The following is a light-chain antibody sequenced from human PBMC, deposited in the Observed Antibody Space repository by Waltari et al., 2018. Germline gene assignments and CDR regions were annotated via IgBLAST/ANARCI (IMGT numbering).Light chain of an antibody. CDR1: QGIRKD. V-gene: IGKV1-6*01. CDR2: GSS. CDR3: LQDYSYPWT. J-gene: IGKJ1*01. Sequence: AIQMTQSPSSLSASVGDRVTITCRASQGIRKDLGWYQQRPGKAPKLLIYGSSTLQSGVPSRFSGSGFGTDFTLTINSLQPEDFATYYCLQDYSYPWTFGQGTKVEIK.